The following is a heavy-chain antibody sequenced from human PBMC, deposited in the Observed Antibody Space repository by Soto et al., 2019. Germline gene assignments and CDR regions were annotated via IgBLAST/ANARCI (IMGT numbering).Heavy chain of an antibody. CDR1: GGSISSDDYY. CDR2: IFYSAST. CDR3: ARAQAVAGTFCFDY. D-gene: IGHD6-19*01. Sequence: PSETLSLTCTVSGGSISSDDYYWSWIRQHPGKGLEWIGYIFYSASTYYNPSLKSRVSISVDTSRNHFSPKLNSVTAADTAVYYCARAQAVAGTFCFDYWGRGTLVTVSS. V-gene: IGHV4-31*03. J-gene: IGHJ4*02.